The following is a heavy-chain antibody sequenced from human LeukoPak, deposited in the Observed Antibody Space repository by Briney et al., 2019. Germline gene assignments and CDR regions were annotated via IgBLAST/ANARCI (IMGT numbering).Heavy chain of an antibody. V-gene: IGHV4-61*02. CDR3: ARDPRHCSSTSCPGNFDY. Sequence: SETLSLTCTVSGGSISSGSYYWSWIRQPAGKGLEWIGRIYTSGSTNYSPSLKSRVTISVDTSKNQFSLKLSSVTAADTAVYYCARDPRHCSSTSCPGNFDYWGQGTLVTVSS. D-gene: IGHD2-2*01. CDR2: IYTSGST. CDR1: GGSISSGSYY. J-gene: IGHJ4*02.